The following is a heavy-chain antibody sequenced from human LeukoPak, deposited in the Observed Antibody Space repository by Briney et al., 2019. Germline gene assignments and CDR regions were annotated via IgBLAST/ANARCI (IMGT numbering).Heavy chain of an antibody. CDR3: ARDGSGRPLGY. CDR1: GFTLSRYW. J-gene: IGHJ4*02. Sequence: GGSLRLSCAASGFTLSRYWMSWVPQAPGKGPEWVANIKEDGSEKYYVDSVKGRFTVSRDNAKNSLYLQMNSLRAEDTALYYCARDGSGRPLGYWGQGTLVTVS. V-gene: IGHV3-7*01. D-gene: IGHD3-10*01. CDR2: IKEDGSEK.